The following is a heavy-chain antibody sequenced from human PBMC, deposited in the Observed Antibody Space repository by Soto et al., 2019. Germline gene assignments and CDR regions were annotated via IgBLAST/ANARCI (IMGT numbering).Heavy chain of an antibody. CDR3: AKIHVYDFLSGYYGMDV. Sequence: GGSLRLSCAASGFSFSSYAMSWVRHAPGKGLEWVSAISGSGGSTYYADSVKGRFTISRDNSKNTLYLQMNSLRAEDTAVYYCAKIHVYDFLSGYYGMDVWGQGTTVTVSS. D-gene: IGHD3-9*01. CDR2: ISGSGGST. V-gene: IGHV3-23*01. CDR1: GFSFSSYA. J-gene: IGHJ6*02.